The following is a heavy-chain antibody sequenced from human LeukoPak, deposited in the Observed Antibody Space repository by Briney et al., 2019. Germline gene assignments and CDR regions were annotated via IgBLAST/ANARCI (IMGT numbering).Heavy chain of an antibody. CDR2: NYYSGIT. V-gene: IGHV4-59*12. CDR1: GTSINSYY. CDR3: ARGVVPLYYFDY. Sequence: SETLSLTCSFSGTSINSYYWSWIRQPPGKGLEWIGYNYYSGITNYNPSLKSRVTISVDTSKNQFSLKLNSVTAADTAVYFCARGVVPLYYFDYWGQGALVTVSS. J-gene: IGHJ4*02. D-gene: IGHD3-3*01.